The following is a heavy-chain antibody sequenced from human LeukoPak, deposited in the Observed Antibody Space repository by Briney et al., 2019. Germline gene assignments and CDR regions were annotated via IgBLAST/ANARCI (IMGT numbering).Heavy chain of an antibody. Sequence: GRSLRLSCAASGFTFSSYGMNWVRQAPGKGLEWVAVISYDGSNKYYADSVKGRVTISRDNSKNTLYLQMNSLRAEDTAVYYCAKDPQYYGTGSFFLDYWGQGTLVTVSS. CDR3: AKDPQYYGTGSFFLDY. D-gene: IGHD3-10*01. J-gene: IGHJ4*02. CDR2: ISYDGSNK. CDR1: GFTFSSYG. V-gene: IGHV3-30*18.